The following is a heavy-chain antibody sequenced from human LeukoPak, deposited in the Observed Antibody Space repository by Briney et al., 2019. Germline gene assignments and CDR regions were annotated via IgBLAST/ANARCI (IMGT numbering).Heavy chain of an antibody. CDR1: GFTFSSYA. V-gene: IGHV3-30-3*01. CDR2: ISYDGSNK. CDR3: GGVLAGAGVHYYYGKDV. D-gene: IGHD4/OR15-4a*01. J-gene: IGHJ6*02. Sequence: GGSLRLSCAASGFTFSSYAMHWVRQAPGKGLEWVAVISYDGSNKYYADSVKGRFTISRDNSKNTLYLQMNSLRAEDTAVYYCGGVLAGAGVHYYYGKDVWGQGTTVTVSS.